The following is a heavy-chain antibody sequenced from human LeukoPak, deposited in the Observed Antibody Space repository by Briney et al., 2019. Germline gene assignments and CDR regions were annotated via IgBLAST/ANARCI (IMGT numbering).Heavy chain of an antibody. Sequence: SQTLSLTCAISGDSVSSNSAAWNWIRQSPSRGLEWLGRTYYRSNWFNDFALSVKRRITISPDTSKNQFSLQLNSVTPEDTAVYYCAKNYGDSNWFDPWGQGTLVTVSS. CDR2: TYYRSNWFN. CDR1: GDSVSSNSAA. J-gene: IGHJ5*02. D-gene: IGHD4-17*01. V-gene: IGHV6-1*01. CDR3: AKNYGDSNWFDP.